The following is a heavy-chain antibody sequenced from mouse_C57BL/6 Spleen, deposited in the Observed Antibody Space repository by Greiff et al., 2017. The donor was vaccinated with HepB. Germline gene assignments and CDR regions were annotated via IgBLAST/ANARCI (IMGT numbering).Heavy chain of an antibody. D-gene: IGHD1-1*01. Sequence: EVQGVESGGGLVKPGGSLKLSCAASGFTFSSYAMSWVRQTPEKRLEWVGTISDSGSYTYYTDNVKGRFTISRDNAKNNLYLQMSQLKADDTAMYYCDRDGITTVVAFDYGGQGTTVTVSA. V-gene: IGHV5-4*01. J-gene: IGHJ2*01. CDR2: ISDSGSYT. CDR3: DRDGITTVVAFDY. CDR1: GFTFSSYA.